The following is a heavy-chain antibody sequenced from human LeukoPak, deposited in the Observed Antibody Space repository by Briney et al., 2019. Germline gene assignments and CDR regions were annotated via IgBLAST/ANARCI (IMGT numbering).Heavy chain of an antibody. D-gene: IGHD1-14*01. V-gene: IGHV4-39*01. CDR3: ARLSGTHYEAIDY. CDR1: GGSITSVSYY. J-gene: IGHJ4*02. Sequence: PSETLSLTCTVSGGSITSVSYYWGWIRQPPGKGLEWIGSIYYNGGAYYNPSLKSRLTISVDTSKNQFSLKLSSVTAADMAVYYCARLSGTHYEAIDYWGQGTLVTVSS. CDR2: IYYNGGA.